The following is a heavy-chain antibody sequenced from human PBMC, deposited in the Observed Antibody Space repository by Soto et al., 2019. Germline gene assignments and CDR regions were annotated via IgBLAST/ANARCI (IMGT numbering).Heavy chain of an antibody. V-gene: IGHV4-34*01. CDR1: GGSFSGYY. CDR3: ARGGLRLLERDPYSSSWGGEYYYYGMDV. D-gene: IGHD6-13*01. Sequence: SETLSLTCAVYGGSFSGYYWSWIRQPPGKGLEWIGEINHSGSTNYNPSLKSRVTISVDTSKNQFSLKLSSVTAADTAVYYCARGGLRLLERDPYSSSWGGEYYYYGMDVWGQGTTVTVSS. J-gene: IGHJ6*02. CDR2: INHSGST.